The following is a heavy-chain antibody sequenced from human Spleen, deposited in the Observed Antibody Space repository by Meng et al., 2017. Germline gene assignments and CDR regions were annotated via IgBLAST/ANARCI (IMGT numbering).Heavy chain of an antibody. Sequence: GGSLRLSCAASGFTFSSYAMSWVRQAPGKGLEWVSGISWNSGSIGYADSVKGRFTISRDNAKNSLYLQMNSLRAEDMALYYCAKGLYGSGSYYRGLDAFDIWGQGTMVTVSS. CDR2: ISWNSGSI. D-gene: IGHD3-10*01. CDR3: AKGLYGSGSYYRGLDAFDI. J-gene: IGHJ3*02. CDR1: GFTFSSYA. V-gene: IGHV3-9*03.